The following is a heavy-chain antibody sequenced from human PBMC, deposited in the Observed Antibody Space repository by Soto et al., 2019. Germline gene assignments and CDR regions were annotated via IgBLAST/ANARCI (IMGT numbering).Heavy chain of an antibody. J-gene: IGHJ4*02. CDR3: ATDCSGGISYGDYFDC. D-gene: IGHD2-15*01. CDR2: INRDGSEK. CDR1: GFTLSSYW. V-gene: IGHV3-7*01. Sequence: EVQLVESGGGLVQLGGSLRLSCATSGFTLSSYWMSWVRQAPGKGLEWVANINRDGSEKYYVDSVQGRFTISRDNAKNSLYLQMNSLRAADTAVYYCATDCSGGISYGDYFDCWGQGTLVNVSS.